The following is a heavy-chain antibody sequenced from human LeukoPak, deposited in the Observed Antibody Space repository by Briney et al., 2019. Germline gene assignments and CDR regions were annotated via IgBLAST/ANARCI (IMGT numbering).Heavy chain of an antibody. V-gene: IGHV3-23*01. J-gene: IGHJ4*02. CDR2: ISGSGGST. D-gene: IGHD3-22*01. CDR1: GFTFSSYA. Sequence: GGSLRLPCAASGFTFSSYAMSWVRQAPGKGLEWVSAISGSGGSTYYADSVKGRFTISRDNSKNTLYLQMNSLRAEDTAVYYCAKEYYYYDSSGYYTSFDYWGQGTLVTVSS. CDR3: AKEYYYYDSSGYYTSFDY.